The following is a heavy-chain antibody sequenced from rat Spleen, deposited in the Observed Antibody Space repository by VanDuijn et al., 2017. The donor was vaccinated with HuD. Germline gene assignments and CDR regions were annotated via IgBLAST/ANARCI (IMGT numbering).Heavy chain of an antibody. Sequence: EVQLVESGGDSVQPGRSLKLSCAASGFTFSDYSMAWVRQAPKKGLEWVATISFDGSTTHYGDSVKGRFTIFRDNAKNTLDLQMDSLRSEDTATYYCSSVNYGGPSLFWGQGVMVTVSS. J-gene: IGHJ2*01. CDR1: GFTFSDYS. D-gene: IGHD1-11*01. CDR2: ISFDGSTT. CDR3: SSVNYGGPSLF. V-gene: IGHV5-7*01.